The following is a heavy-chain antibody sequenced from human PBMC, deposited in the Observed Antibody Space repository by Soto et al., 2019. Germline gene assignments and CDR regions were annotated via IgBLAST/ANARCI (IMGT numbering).Heavy chain of an antibody. J-gene: IGHJ4*02. V-gene: IGHV3-53*01. Sequence: EGSLRLSCAAYGCSVCSHYMNRVRESPGKGLEWVSIIYSGGRTYYADSVKGRFSISRDNSKNTLFLQMDSLRAEDTAVYYCARGQLPAATTYFDFWGQGTLVTVSS. CDR3: ARGQLPAATTYFDF. CDR1: GCSVCSHY. D-gene: IGHD2-15*01. CDR2: IYSGGRT.